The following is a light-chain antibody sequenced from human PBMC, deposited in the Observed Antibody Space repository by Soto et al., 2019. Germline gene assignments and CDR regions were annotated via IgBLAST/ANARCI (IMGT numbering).Light chain of an antibody. CDR3: QQYTNWPPWT. Sequence: EIVMTQSPPTLSVSPGERATLSCRASQSVSTNLAWYQQKPGQAPRLLIYGASTRATGIPARFSGGGSGTEFALTIGSLQSDDFAVYYCQQYTNWPPWTFGQGTKVDFK. CDR1: QSVSTN. J-gene: IGKJ1*01. V-gene: IGKV3-15*01. CDR2: GAS.